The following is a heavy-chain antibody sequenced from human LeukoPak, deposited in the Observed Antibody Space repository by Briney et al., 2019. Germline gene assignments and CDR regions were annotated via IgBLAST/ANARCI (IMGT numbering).Heavy chain of an antibody. D-gene: IGHD3-10*01. CDR3: ARQMRGAFDI. CDR1: GYSFTGYW. Sequence: GESLKISCKGSGYSFTGYWIGWVRQMPGKGLEWMGIIYPFYSDTRYSPSFQGQVTISGAQSISTAYLQGSSLRASDTAMYYCARQMRGAFDIWGQGTMVTVSS. J-gene: IGHJ3*02. V-gene: IGHV5-51*01. CDR2: IYPFYSDT.